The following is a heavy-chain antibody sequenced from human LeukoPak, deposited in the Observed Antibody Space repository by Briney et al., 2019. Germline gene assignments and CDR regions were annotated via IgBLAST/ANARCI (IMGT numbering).Heavy chain of an antibody. J-gene: IGHJ4*02. CDR2: ISAYNGNT. CDR3: SRDSKYYYDSSGYYMYYFDY. Sequence: ASVKVSCKASGYTFTSYGISWVRQAPGQGLEWMGWISAYNGNTNYAQKLQGRVTMTTDTSTSTAYTELRSLRSDDTAVYYCSRDSKYYYDSSGYYMYYFDYWGQGTLVTVSS. D-gene: IGHD3-22*01. CDR1: GYTFTSYG. V-gene: IGHV1-18*01.